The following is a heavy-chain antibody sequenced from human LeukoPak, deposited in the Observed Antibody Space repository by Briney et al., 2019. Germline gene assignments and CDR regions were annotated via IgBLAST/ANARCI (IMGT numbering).Heavy chain of an antibody. Sequence: PGRSLRLSCAASGFTFSNYGMHWVRQAPGKGLEWVAIIWYDVSNKYYADSVKGRFTISRDNSKNTLYLQMNSLRAEDTAVYYCARDGGYGGNPNDAFDMWGQGTMVSVSS. V-gene: IGHV3-33*01. CDR1: GFTFSNYG. D-gene: IGHD4-23*01. J-gene: IGHJ3*02. CDR2: IWYDVSNK. CDR3: ARDGGYGGNPNDAFDM.